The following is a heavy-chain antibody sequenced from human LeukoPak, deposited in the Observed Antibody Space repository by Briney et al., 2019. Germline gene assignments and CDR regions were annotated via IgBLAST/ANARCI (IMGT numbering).Heavy chain of an antibody. V-gene: IGHV1-2*02. J-gene: IGHJ6*03. Sequence: GASVKVSCKASGYTFTGYYMHWVRQAPGQGLEWMGWINPNSGGTNYAQKFQGRVTMTRDTSISTAYMELSRLRSDDTAVYYCARVAVGDFWSVSGSNMDVWGKGTTVTVSS. CDR1: GYTFTGYY. CDR3: ARVAVGDFWSVSGSNMDV. CDR2: INPNSGGT. D-gene: IGHD3-3*01.